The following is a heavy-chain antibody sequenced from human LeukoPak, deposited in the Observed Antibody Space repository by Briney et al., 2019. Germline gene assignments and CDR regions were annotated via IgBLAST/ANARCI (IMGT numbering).Heavy chain of an antibody. CDR1: GFTFSSYW. V-gene: IGHV3-7*01. CDR3: ARSMWPEDY. CDR2: IKEDGSQI. D-gene: IGHD2-15*01. J-gene: IGHJ4*02. Sequence: GGSLRLSCAASGFTFSSYWMSWVRQAPGKGLEWVANIKEDGSQIYYVDSVKGRFTISRDNAKNSLYLQMNSLRGEGTAVYYCARSMWPEDYWGQGTLVTVSS.